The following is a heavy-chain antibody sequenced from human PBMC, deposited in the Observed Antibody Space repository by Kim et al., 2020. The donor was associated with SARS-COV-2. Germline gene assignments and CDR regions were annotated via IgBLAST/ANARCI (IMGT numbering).Heavy chain of an antibody. CDR1: GFTFSSCA. J-gene: IGHJ3*01. Sequence: GGSLRLSCAASGFTFSSCAMHWVRQAPGKGLEWVAGIRYEGYNKNYADAVTGQFRITIDKANKTMTVQMNSHSAETADPAECARDRSPRITGASCAAFD. CDR2: IRYEGYNK. V-gene: IGHV3-30-3*01. CDR3: ARDRSPRITGASCAAFD. D-gene: IGHD1-26*01.